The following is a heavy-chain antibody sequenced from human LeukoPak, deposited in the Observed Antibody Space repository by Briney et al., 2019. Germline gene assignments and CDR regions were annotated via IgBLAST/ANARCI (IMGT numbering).Heavy chain of an antibody. J-gene: IGHJ1*01. CDR3: ARDFQWLVPAEYFQH. CDR2: LNPNSGAT. V-gene: IGHV1-2*02. CDR1: GYTFTGYY. Sequence: ASVKVSCKASGYTFTGYYIHWVRQAPGQGLEWMGWLNPNSGATNIAQKFQGRVTMTRDTSINTAYMEMNSLRSDDTAVYYCARDFQWLVPAEYFQHWGQGTVVTVSS. D-gene: IGHD6-19*01.